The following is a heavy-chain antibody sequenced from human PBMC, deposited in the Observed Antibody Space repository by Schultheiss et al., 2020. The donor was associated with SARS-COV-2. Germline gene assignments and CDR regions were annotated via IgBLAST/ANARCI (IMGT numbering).Heavy chain of an antibody. Sequence: ASVKVSCKASGGTFSSYTISWVRQAPGQGLEWMGWISAYNGNTNYAQKLQGRVTMTTDTSTSTAYMELSRLRSDDTAVYYCARDVEVVVIAIPDAFDIWGQGTMVTVSS. V-gene: IGHV1-18*01. J-gene: IGHJ3*02. D-gene: IGHD2-21*01. CDR1: GGTFSSYT. CDR2: ISAYNGNT. CDR3: ARDVEVVVIAIPDAFDI.